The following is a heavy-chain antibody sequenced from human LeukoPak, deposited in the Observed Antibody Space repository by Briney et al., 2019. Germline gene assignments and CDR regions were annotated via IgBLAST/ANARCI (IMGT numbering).Heavy chain of an antibody. J-gene: IGHJ4*02. D-gene: IGHD2-21*01. Sequence: PGRSLRLSCAASGFTFSSYAMHWVRQAPGKGLEWVAVISYDGSNKYYADSVKGRFTISRDNSKNTLYLQMNSLRAEDTAVYYCARGYNIVVVSPPGNYWGQGTLVTVSS. V-gene: IGHV3-30-3*01. CDR2: ISYDGSNK. CDR3: ARGYNIVVVSPPGNY. CDR1: GFTFSSYA.